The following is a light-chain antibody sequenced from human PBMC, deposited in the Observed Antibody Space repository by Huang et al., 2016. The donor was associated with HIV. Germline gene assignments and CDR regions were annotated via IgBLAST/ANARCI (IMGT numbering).Light chain of an antibody. V-gene: IGKV4-1*01. J-gene: IGKJ1*01. CDR1: QSVLKTSNNKNC. CDR3: HQCYDIPQT. CDR2: WAY. Sequence: DIIMTQSPDSLALSLGGRAAINCTASQSVLKTSNNKNCLSWYQLKVGQPPKLLIYWAYTRESGVPDRFSGSGSGTHFTLTIASLQAEDVAVYYCHQCYDIPQTFGQGTKVEVK.